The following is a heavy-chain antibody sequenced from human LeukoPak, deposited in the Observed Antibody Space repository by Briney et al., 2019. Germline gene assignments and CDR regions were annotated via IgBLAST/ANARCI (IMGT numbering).Heavy chain of an antibody. CDR1: GYTFTSYA. CDR2: INAGNGNT. D-gene: IGHD5-18*01. V-gene: IGHV1-3*01. CDR3: AREGLYSYGYDY. Sequence: ASVKVSCKASGYTFTSYAMHWVRQAPGQRLEWMGWINAGNGNTKYSQKFQGRVTITRDTSASTAYMELSSLRSEDTAVYYCAREGLYSYGYDYWSQGTLVTVSS. J-gene: IGHJ4*02.